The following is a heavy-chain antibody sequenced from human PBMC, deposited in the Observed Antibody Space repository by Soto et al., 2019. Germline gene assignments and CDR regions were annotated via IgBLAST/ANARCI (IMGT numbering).Heavy chain of an antibody. CDR2: ISYYGSNK. V-gene: IGHV3-30-3*01. CDR1: GFTFSSYA. Sequence: GGSLRLSCAASGFTFSSYAMHWVRQAPAKGREGGAVISYYGSNKSYADSVKGRLTISRDNSKNTLYLQMNSLRAEDTAVYYCARDPVLLWFGELFDYWGQGTLVTVSS. D-gene: IGHD3-10*01. J-gene: IGHJ4*02. CDR3: ARDPVLLWFGELFDY.